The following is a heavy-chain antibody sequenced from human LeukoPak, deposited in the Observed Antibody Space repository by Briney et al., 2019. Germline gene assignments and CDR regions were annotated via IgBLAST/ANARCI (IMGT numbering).Heavy chain of an antibody. D-gene: IGHD3-16*01. CDR2: ISGSGRST. CDR3: AKGGGGRLIYYYYMDV. V-gene: IGHV3-23*01. CDR1: GFTFSSYG. J-gene: IGHJ6*03. Sequence: GGTLRLSCAASGFTFSSYGMSWVRQAPGKGLEWVSDISGSGRSTYYADSVKGRFTISRDNSKYTLYLQMNSLRAEDTAVYYCAKGGGGRLIYYYYMDVWGKGTTVTVSS.